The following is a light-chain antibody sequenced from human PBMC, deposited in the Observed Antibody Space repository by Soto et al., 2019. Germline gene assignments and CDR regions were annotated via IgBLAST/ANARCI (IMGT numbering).Light chain of an antibody. V-gene: IGLV2-23*01. CDR3: YTYAGGSTYL. CDR1: SSEVGSYSL. Sequence: QSALTQPASVSGSPGQSITISCTGTSSEVGSYSLLSWYQHHPGKAPKLNIYEDNKGPSGVSNHYSGSKTGNTASLRISGLQAEDEADYYCYTYAGGSTYLFGTGTKVTVL. J-gene: IGLJ1*01. CDR2: EDN.